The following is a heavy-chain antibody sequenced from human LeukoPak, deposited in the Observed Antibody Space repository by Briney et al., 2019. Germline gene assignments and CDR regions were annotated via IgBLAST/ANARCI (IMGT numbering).Heavy chain of an antibody. CDR1: GVSISNYY. V-gene: IGHV4-4*07. CDR3: ARQGVATPIDY. Sequence: SETLSLTCTVSGVSISNYYWSWVRQAAGKGLEWVGGISASGNNNYNPSLKSGVTISVEKSMKLFALKLSSVTAADTAVYYCARQGVATPIDYWGQGTLVTVSS. CDR2: ISASGNN. D-gene: IGHD2-15*01. J-gene: IGHJ4*02.